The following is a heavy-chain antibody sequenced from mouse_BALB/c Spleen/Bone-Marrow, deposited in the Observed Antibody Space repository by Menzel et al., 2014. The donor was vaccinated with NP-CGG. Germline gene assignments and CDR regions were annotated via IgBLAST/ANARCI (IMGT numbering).Heavy chain of an antibody. CDR2: LDPSDSYT. Sequence: QVQLKESGAELVKPGASVKMSCKASGYTFTSYWMHWVKQRPGQGLKWIGVLDPSDSYTTYNQKFKGKATLTVDTSSNTAYMQLSSLTSEDSAVCYCTRGANPYYYTMDYWGQGTSVTVSS. V-gene: IGHV1S127*01. J-gene: IGHJ4*01. D-gene: IGHD4-1*01. CDR1: GYTFTSYW. CDR3: TRGANPYYYTMDY.